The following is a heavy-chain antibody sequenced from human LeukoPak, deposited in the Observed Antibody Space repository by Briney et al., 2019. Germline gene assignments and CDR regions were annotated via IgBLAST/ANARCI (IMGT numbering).Heavy chain of an antibody. CDR3: ARALGSYGSGSLYYYYYYVDV. J-gene: IGHJ6*03. Sequence: SETLSLTCTVSGGSISSYYWSWIRQPPGKGLEGIGYIYYSGSTNYNPSLKSRVTISVDTSKNQFSLKLSSVTAADTAVYYCARALGSYGSGSLYYYYYYVDVWGKGTTVTVSS. CDR2: IYYSGST. D-gene: IGHD3-10*01. V-gene: IGHV4-59*01. CDR1: GGSISSYY.